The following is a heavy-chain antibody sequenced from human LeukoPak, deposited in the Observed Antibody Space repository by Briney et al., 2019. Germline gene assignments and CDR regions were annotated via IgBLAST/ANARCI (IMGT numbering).Heavy chain of an antibody. D-gene: IGHD4-17*01. CDR1: GYTFTVYY. Sequence: ASVTVSFKSSGYTFTVYYIHWVRQAPGQGLEWMGCINSNTGATHYAQKLQGRVTMTRDTSISTAYMELSSLRSDDTAVYYCARGRSTENFDYWGQGTLVTVSS. CDR2: INSNTGAT. CDR3: ARGRSTENFDY. J-gene: IGHJ4*02. V-gene: IGHV1-2*02.